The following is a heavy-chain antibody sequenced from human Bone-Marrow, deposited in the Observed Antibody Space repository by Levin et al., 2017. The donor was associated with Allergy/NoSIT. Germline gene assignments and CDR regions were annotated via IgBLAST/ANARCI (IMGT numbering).Heavy chain of an antibody. CDR1: GLNPFPSP. V-gene: IGHV3-30*18. D-gene: IGHD1-26*01. J-gene: IGHJ5*02. Sequence: GESLKISCVVSGLNPFPSPMHWVRQAPGKGLEWVTMISYDGSRNYYADSVRGRFTVSRDNSNNTVFLQMNSLRPEDTAVYYCAKAGEWELLLYSWGQGTLVTVSS. CDR2: ISYDGSRN. CDR3: AKAGEWELLLYS.